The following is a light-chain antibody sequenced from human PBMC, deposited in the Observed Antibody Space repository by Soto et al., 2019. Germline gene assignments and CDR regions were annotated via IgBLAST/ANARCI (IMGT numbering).Light chain of an antibody. CDR3: QQRSNWPIT. J-gene: IGKJ5*01. Sequence: EIVMTQSPATLSVSPGEGATLSCRASQSISSDLAWYQQKPGLAPRLLIYGAATRATGIPARFSGSGSGTEFTLTISSLQSEDFAVYYCQQRSNWPITFGQGTRLELK. V-gene: IGKV3-15*01. CDR2: GAA. CDR1: QSISSD.